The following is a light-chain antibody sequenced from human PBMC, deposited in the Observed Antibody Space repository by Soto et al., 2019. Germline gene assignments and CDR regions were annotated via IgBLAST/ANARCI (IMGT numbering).Light chain of an antibody. CDR2: GAS. Sequence: DIEVTQSPSSLSASVGDRVTITCRTSQSINTFLNWYQQRPGKAPNLLIYGASDLQCEVVSRVSGSRTWTDLTLIISSLQHEDFSTDYCQQTYTDRPLTFGRGTKVDIK. CDR1: QSINTF. CDR3: QQTYTDRPLT. J-gene: IGKJ1*01. V-gene: IGKV1-39*01.